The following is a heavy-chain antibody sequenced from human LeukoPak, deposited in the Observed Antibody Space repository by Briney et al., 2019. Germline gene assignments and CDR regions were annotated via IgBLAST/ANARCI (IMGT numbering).Heavy chain of an antibody. Sequence: GGSLRLSCAASGFTVSSNYMSWVRQAPGKGLEWVSVIYSGGSTHYADSVKGRFTISRHNSKNTLYLQMNSLRAEDTAVYYCASGSGNWNYYYGMDVWGQGTTVTVSS. J-gene: IGHJ6*02. CDR2: IYSGGST. CDR1: GFTVSSNY. V-gene: IGHV3-53*04. CDR3: ASGSGNWNYYYGMDV. D-gene: IGHD3-10*01.